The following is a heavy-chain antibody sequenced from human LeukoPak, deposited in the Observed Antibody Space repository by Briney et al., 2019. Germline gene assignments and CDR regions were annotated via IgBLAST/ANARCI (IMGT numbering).Heavy chain of an antibody. CDR2: INHSGST. CDR1: GGSFSGYY. V-gene: IGHV4-34*01. D-gene: IGHD4-11*01. J-gene: IGHJ4*02. CDR3: ARRATTTVTSGFDY. Sequence: SSETLSLTCAVYGGSFSGYYWSWIRQPPGKGLEWIGEINHSGSTNYNPSLKSRVTISVDTSKNQFSLKLSSVTAADTAVYYCARRATTTVTSGFDYWGQGTLVTVSS.